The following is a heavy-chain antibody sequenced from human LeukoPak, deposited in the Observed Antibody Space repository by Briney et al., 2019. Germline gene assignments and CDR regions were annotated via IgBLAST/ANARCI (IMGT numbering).Heavy chain of an antibody. D-gene: IGHD6-13*01. CDR1: GFTVSSNY. Sequence: PGGSLRLSCAASGFTVSSNYMSWVRQAPGKGLEWVSVIYSGGSTYYADSVKGRFTISRDNSKNTLYLQMNSLRAEDTAVYYCARERPRSSSWHSADYWGQGTLVTVSS. J-gene: IGHJ4*02. CDR3: ARERPRSSSWHSADY. CDR2: IYSGGST. V-gene: IGHV3-66*01.